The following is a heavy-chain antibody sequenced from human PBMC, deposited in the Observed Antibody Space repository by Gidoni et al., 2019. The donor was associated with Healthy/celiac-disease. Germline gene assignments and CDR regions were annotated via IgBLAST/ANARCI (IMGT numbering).Heavy chain of an antibody. Sequence: QGQLVQSGAEVKKPGASVKVSCKASGYTFTSDDINGVRQATGQGLEWMGWMNPNSGNTGYAQKFQGRVTMTRTTSIRTAYMELRSLRSEDTAVYYCARGLSYAFWRGYFFSRPQNYYYGMDVWGQGTTVTVSS. D-gene: IGHD3-3*01. CDR2: MNPNSGNT. V-gene: IGHV1-8*01. CDR1: GYTFTSDD. CDR3: ARGLSYAFWRGYFFSRPQNYYYGMDV. J-gene: IGHJ6*02.